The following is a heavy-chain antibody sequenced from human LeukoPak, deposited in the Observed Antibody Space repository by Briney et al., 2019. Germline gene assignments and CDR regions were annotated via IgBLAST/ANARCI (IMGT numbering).Heavy chain of an antibody. CDR2: ISAYDGNT. Sequence: GASVKVSCKASGYTFTSYGISWVRQAPGQGLEWMGWISAYDGNTNYAQKLQGRVTMTTDTSTSTAYMELRSLRSDDTAVYYCARAWDDFWSGYYTGFDYWGQGTLVTVSS. J-gene: IGHJ4*02. D-gene: IGHD3-3*01. CDR3: ARAWDDFWSGYYTGFDY. V-gene: IGHV1-18*01. CDR1: GYTFTSYG.